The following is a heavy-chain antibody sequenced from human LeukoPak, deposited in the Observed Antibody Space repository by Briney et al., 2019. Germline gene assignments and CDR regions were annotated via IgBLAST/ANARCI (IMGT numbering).Heavy chain of an antibody. CDR2: IYYSGST. Sequence: SETLSLTCTVSGGSISSSSYYWGWIRQPPGKGLEWIGSIYYSGSTYYNPSLKSRVTISVDTSKNQFSLKLSSVTAADTAVYYCARVGIVVVPAAPRYYYYYMDVWGKGTTVTVSS. CDR1: GGSISSSSYY. CDR3: ARVGIVVVPAAPRYYYYYMDV. V-gene: IGHV4-39*07. D-gene: IGHD2-2*01. J-gene: IGHJ6*03.